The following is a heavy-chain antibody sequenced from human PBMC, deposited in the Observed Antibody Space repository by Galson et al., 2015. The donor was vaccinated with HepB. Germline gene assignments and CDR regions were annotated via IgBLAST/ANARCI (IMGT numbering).Heavy chain of an antibody. V-gene: IGHV2-5*02. D-gene: IGHD2-15*01. CDR3: AHSGGSLGFYFLDY. CDR1: GLSLDTPGVG. J-gene: IGHJ4*02. CDR2: IYWDDDK. Sequence: LTCNFSGLSLDTPGVGVAWVRQPPGKALTWLGIIYWDDDKRYSPSLKNRVTITKDISENQVVLTLANMDPADTGTYFCAHSGGSLGFYFLDYWGQGALVTVSS.